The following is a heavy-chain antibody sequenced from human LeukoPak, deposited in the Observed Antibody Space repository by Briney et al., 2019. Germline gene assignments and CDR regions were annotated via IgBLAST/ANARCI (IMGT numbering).Heavy chain of an antibody. V-gene: IGHV3-7*05. D-gene: IGHD6-13*01. Sequence: GGSLRLSCAASGFTFSSYWMSWVRQAPGKGLEWVANIKEDGSEKYYVDSVKGRFTISRDNAKNSLYLQVNSLRDEDTAIYYCAREIGSAARGRWGQGTLVTASS. J-gene: IGHJ4*02. CDR3: AREIGSAARGR. CDR2: IKEDGSEK. CDR1: GFTFSSYW.